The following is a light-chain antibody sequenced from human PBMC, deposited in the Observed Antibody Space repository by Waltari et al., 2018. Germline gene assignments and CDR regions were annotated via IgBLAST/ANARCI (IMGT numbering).Light chain of an antibody. CDR3: QQYYSSPYT. CDR1: PTVLYNSNNRNY. V-gene: IGKV4-1*01. J-gene: IGKJ2*01. CDR2: WAS. Sequence: DFVMTQSPASLALSLGERATIHCKTSPTVLYNSNNRNYLTWYQQKPGLPPKLRFYWASNRESGVPDQFSASGSGTDFTLTISRLQPEDVAIYYCQQYYSSPYTFGQGTRLEIK.